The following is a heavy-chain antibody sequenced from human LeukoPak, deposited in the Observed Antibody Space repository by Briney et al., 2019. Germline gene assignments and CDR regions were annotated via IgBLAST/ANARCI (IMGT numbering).Heavy chain of an antibody. CDR1: GFTFRSYT. V-gene: IGHV3-30*09. Sequence: PGGSLRLSCAASGFTFRSYTFYWVRQAPGKGLEWVASVSVEGIGRYFPGSVEGRFAISRDDSKKSVFLQMSNLRPEDTAVYFCATVTKVDFDYWGQGTLVTVSS. J-gene: IGHJ4*02. D-gene: IGHD4-11*01. CDR2: VSVEGIGR. CDR3: ATVTKVDFDY.